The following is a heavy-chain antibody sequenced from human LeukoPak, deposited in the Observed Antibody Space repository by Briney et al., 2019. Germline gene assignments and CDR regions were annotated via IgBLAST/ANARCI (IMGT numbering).Heavy chain of an antibody. D-gene: IGHD1-1*01. V-gene: IGHV3-30*04. CDR2: ISYDGSDR. J-gene: IGHJ4*02. CDR3: AKGVSRGVDPTGLEY. Sequence: GGSLRLSCAASGFTFSSYAMHWVRQAPGKGPEWVAVISYDGSDRYYANFVKGRFTISRDNSKNTLFLQTNSMRPEDTAVYYCAKGVSRGVDPTGLEYWGQGTLVTVSS. CDR1: GFTFSSYA.